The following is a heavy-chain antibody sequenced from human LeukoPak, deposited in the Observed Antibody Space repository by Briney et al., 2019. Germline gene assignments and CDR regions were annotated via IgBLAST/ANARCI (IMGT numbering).Heavy chain of an antibody. CDR1: GFTFSSCG. CDR2: ISGSGGST. J-gene: IGHJ4*02. CDR3: AKESLSYYDFWSGYLDY. Sequence: GGSLRLSCAASGFTFSSCGFNWVRQAPGKGLEWVSAISGSGGSTYYADSVKGRFTISRDNSKNTLYLQMNSLRAEDTAVYYCAKESLSYYDFWSGYLDYWGQGTLVTVSS. D-gene: IGHD3-3*01. V-gene: IGHV3-23*01.